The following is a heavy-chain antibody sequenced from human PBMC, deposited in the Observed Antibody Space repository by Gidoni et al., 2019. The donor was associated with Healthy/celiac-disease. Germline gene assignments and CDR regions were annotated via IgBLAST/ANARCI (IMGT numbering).Heavy chain of an antibody. CDR2: IYYSGST. J-gene: IGHJ4*02. V-gene: IGHV4-39*01. CDR3: ASLSPPDGIWFGVFG. Sequence: QLQLQESGPGLVKPSETLSLTCTVSGGSMSSSSYYWGWIRQPPGKGLEWCGNIYYSGSTYYNPFLKSRVTISVDTSKNQFSLRLSSVTAADTAVYYCASLSPPDGIWFGVFGWGQGTLVTVSS. CDR1: GGSMSSSSYY. D-gene: IGHD3-10*01.